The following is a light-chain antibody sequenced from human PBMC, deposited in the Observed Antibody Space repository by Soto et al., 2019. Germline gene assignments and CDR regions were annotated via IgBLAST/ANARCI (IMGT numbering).Light chain of an antibody. Sequence: QSALTQPASVSGSPGQSITISCTEISSDVGTNNLVSWYQQFPGKAPKLMIFEGTRRSSGVSNRFSGSKSGNTASLTISGLQAEDEADYYCCSYVSSTAHVIFGGGTKLTVL. CDR3: CSYVSSTAHVI. CDR1: SSDVGTNNL. V-gene: IGLV2-23*01. J-gene: IGLJ2*01. CDR2: EGT.